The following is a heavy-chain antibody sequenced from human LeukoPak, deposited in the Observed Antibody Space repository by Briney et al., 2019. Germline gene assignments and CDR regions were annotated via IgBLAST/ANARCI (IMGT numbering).Heavy chain of an antibody. CDR2: ISGSGGTT. V-gene: IGHV3-23*01. J-gene: IGHJ4*02. D-gene: IGHD6-6*01. Sequence: PGGSLRLSCAASGFTFSSYAMSWVRQAPGKGLEWVSAISGSGGTTYYADSVKGRFTISRDNSKNTLYLQMNSLRAEDTAVYYCAKAYSSSFNCDYWGQGTLVTVSS. CDR3: AKAYSSSFNCDY. CDR1: GFTFSSYA.